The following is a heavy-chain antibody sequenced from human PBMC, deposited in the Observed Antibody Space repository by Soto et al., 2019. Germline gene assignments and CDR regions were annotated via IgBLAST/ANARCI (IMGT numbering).Heavy chain of an antibody. Sequence: SGPTLVNPTQTLTLTCTFSGFSLNTMGLSVKWIRQPPGKALEWLALIDWNDDKYYSSSLKTRLTISKDTSKNQVVLKMSNMDPVDTATYYCAQMLVMSRHDSTPENLIDYWGREPWSPSPQ. CDR1: GFSLNTMGLS. D-gene: IGHD3-9*01. CDR2: IDWNDDK. CDR3: AQMLVMSRHDSTPENLIDY. J-gene: IGHJ4*02. V-gene: IGHV2-70*01.